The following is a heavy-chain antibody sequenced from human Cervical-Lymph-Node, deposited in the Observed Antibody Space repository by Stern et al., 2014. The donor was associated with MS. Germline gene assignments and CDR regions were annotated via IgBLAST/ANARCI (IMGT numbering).Heavy chain of an antibody. CDR3: AREKAGSYDAFDI. D-gene: IGHD1-26*01. CDR1: GGTFRSYG. J-gene: IGHJ3*02. CDR2: IIPVLGNR. V-gene: IGHV1-69*09. Sequence: VQLVQSGAEVKKPGSSVTVSCKTSGGTFRSYGISWVRQAPGQGLEWMGRIIPVLGNRIYAQTFQGRVTMTADDSTTTAYMELSSLRSDDAAVYYCAREKAGSYDAFDIWGQGTRVAVSS.